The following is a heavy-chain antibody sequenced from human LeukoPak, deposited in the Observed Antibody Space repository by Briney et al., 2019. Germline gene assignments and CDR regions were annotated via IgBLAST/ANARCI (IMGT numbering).Heavy chain of an antibody. D-gene: IGHD6-13*01. V-gene: IGHV5-51*01. CDR2: IYPGDSDT. CDR3: ARTLSDYSSSWYPFDP. Sequence: GESLKISCKGSGYSFTSYWIGWVRQMPGKGLEWMGIIYPGDSDTRYSPSFQGQVTISADKSISTAYLQWSSLKASDTAMYYCARTLSDYSSSWYPFDPWGQGTLVTVSS. J-gene: IGHJ5*02. CDR1: GYSFTSYW.